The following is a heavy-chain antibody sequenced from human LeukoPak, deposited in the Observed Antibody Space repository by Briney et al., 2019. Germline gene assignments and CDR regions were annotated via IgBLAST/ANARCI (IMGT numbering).Heavy chain of an antibody. CDR2: IYYSGST. V-gene: IGHV4-59*01. CDR1: GGSISSYY. J-gene: IGHJ4*02. Sequence: SETLSLTCTVSGGSISSYYWSWIRQPPGKGLEWIGYIYYSGSTNYNPSLKSRVTISVDTSKNQFSLKLRSATAADTAVYYCARDRGYSYGYDYWGQGTLVTVSS. CDR3: ARDRGYSYGYDY. D-gene: IGHD5-18*01.